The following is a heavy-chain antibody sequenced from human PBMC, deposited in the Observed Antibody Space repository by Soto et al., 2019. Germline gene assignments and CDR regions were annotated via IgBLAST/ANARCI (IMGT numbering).Heavy chain of an antibody. D-gene: IGHD3-3*01. J-gene: IGHJ4*02. CDR3: ARGFYDFGSGHPNRLDY. V-gene: IGHV3-73*02. Sequence: EVQLVESGGGLVQPGGSLKLSCAASGFIFSGSAIHWVRQASGKGLEWVGRIRSKANTYATAYAVSVKGRFTISRDDSRNTAYLQMNSLKTEDTAVYYCARGFYDFGSGHPNRLDYWGQGTVVTVSS. CDR2: IRSKANTYAT. CDR1: GFIFSGSA.